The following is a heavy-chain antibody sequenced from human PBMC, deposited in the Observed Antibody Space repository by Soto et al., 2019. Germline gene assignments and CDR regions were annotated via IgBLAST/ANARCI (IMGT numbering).Heavy chain of an antibody. D-gene: IGHD2-15*01. J-gene: IGHJ3*02. CDR1: GYTFTGYD. CDR3: ARGRVLIGFDI. Sequence: QVQLVQSGAEVKKPGASVKVSCKASGYTFTGYDINWVRQATGQGLEWMGWMNPHSGNTNYAQKFQGRVTMTRNTSISTAYMELSSLRSEDTAMYSCARGRVLIGFDIWGQGTMVTVSS. CDR2: MNPHSGNT. V-gene: IGHV1-8*01.